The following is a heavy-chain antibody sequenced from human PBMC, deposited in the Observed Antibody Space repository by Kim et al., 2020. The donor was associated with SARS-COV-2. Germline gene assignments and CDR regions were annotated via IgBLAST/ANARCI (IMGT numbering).Heavy chain of an antibody. Sequence: ASVKVSCKASGYTFTSYYMHWVRQAPGQGLEWMGIINPSGGSTSYAQKFQGRVTMTRDTSTSTVYMELSSLRSEDTAVYYCARGGLIVGPRQDAFDIWGQGTMVTVSS. CDR1: GYTFTSYY. D-gene: IGHD3-22*01. CDR3: ARGGLIVGPRQDAFDI. J-gene: IGHJ3*02. V-gene: IGHV1-46*01. CDR2: INPSGGST.